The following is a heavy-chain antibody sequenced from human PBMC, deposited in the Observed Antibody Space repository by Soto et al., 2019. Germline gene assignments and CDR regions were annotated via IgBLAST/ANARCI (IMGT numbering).Heavy chain of an antibody. CDR2: VTPNNGDT. J-gene: IGHJ4*02. CDR3: ARGRFSSESGSWFAF. CDR1: GYTFTSYD. D-gene: IGHD6-13*01. V-gene: IGHV1-8*01. Sequence: QVQLVQSGAEVKEPGASVKVSCEASGYTFTSYDINWVRQATGQGLEWMGWVTPNNGDTVYAQKFQGRVTMTRDTSMNTAYMELTSLRSDDTAVYSCARGRFSSESGSWFAFWGQGTQVTVSS.